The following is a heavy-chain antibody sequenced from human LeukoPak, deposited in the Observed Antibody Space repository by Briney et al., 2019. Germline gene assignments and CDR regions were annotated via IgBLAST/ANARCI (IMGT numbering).Heavy chain of an antibody. CDR3: ASRYDYVWGSYGGFDY. CDR2: IYYSGST. D-gene: IGHD3-16*01. Sequence: PSETLSLTCTVSGGSISSSSYYWGWIRQPPGKGLEWIGSIYYSGSTHYNPSLKSRVTISVDTSKNQFSLKLSSVTAADTAVYYCASRYDYVWGSYGGFDYWGQGTLVTVSS. J-gene: IGHJ4*02. V-gene: IGHV4-39*01. CDR1: GGSISSSSYY.